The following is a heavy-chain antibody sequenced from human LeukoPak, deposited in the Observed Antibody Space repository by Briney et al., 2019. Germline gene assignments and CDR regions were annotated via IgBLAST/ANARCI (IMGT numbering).Heavy chain of an antibody. CDR1: GYSISSGYC. V-gene: IGHV4-38-2*01. D-gene: IGHD3-16*02. J-gene: IGHJ4*02. CDR3: ARLSYDYVWGSYRYDAYFDY. CDR2: IYHSGST. Sequence: SETLSLTCAVSGYSISSGYCWGWIRQPPGKGLEWIGSIYHSGSTYYNPSLKSRVTISVDTSKNPFSLKLSSVTAADMAVYYCARLSYDYVWGSYRYDAYFDYWGQGTLVTVST.